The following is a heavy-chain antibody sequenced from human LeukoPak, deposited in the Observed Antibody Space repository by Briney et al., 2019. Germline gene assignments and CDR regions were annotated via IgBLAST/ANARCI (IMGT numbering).Heavy chain of an antibody. V-gene: IGHV4-34*01. J-gene: IGHJ4*02. Sequence: SETLSLTCAVYGGSFSGYYWSWIRRPPGKGLEWIGEINHSGSTNYNPSLKSRVTISVDTSKNQFSLKLSSVTAADAAVYYCARLTHPSDSGSYEFDYWGQGTLVTVSS. D-gene: IGHD1-26*01. CDR3: ARLTHPSDSGSYEFDY. CDR2: INHSGST. CDR1: GGSFSGYY.